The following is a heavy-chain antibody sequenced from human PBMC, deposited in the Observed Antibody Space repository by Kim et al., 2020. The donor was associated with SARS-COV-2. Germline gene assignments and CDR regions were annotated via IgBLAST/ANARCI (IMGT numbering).Heavy chain of an antibody. CDR3: ARPGGPMKTWSLFDT. J-gene: IGHJ5*02. Sequence: ADSVRGPFTISRDRSKNTLYLQMSSLRPEDTALYFCARPGGPMKTWSLFDTWGQGTLVTVSS. D-gene: IGHD1-26*01. V-gene: IGHV3-30*15.